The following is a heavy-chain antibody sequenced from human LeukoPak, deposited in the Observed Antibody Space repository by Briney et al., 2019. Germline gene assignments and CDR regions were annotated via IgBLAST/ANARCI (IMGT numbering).Heavy chain of an antibody. CDR1: GGSFSGYY. D-gene: IGHD2-2*01. J-gene: IGHJ3*02. CDR3: ARPLGYCSSTSCYRAFDI. V-gene: IGHV4-34*01. Sequence: PSETLSLTCAVYGGSFSGYYWSWIRQPPGKGLEWIGEINHSGSTNYNPSLKSRVTISVDTSKNRFSLKLSSVTAADTAVYYCARPLGYCSSTSCYRAFDIWGQGTMVTVSS. CDR2: INHSGST.